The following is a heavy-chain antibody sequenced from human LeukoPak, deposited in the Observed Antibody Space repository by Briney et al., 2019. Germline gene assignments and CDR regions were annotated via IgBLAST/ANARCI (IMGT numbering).Heavy chain of an antibody. CDR1: GGSISSSSYY. D-gene: IGHD3-3*01. V-gene: IGHV4-39*01. CDR3: ASGGYDFWSGYFPHDAFDI. CDR2: IYYSGST. J-gene: IGHJ3*02. Sequence: SETLSLTCTVSGGSISSSSYYWGWIRQPPGKGLEWIGCIYYSGSTYYNPALKTPVTIAVDTSKTQFSLKLSSVTATDTAVYYCASGGYDFWSGYFPHDAFDIWGQGTMVTVSS.